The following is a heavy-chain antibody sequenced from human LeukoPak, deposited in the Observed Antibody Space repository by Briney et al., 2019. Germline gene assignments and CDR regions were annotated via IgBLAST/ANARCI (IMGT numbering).Heavy chain of an antibody. CDR1: VYTLTELS. CDR2: FDPEDGET. V-gene: IGHV1-24*01. CDR3: AAYYCGGDWYFLDAFDL. J-gene: IGHJ3*01. Sequence: TANLSRKVSVYTLTELSMHCVPETPRNELEGWGGFDPEDGETIYAQQFQGRVTMTEDTSTDTAYMELSSPRSEDTAVYYCAAYYCGGDWYFLDAFDLWGQGTMVTVSS. D-gene: IGHD2-21*01.